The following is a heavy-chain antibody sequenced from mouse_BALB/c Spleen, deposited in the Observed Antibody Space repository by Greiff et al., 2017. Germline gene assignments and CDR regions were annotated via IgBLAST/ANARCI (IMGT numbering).Heavy chain of an antibody. V-gene: IGHV1-11*01. Sequence: QVHVKQSGAELASPGASVTLSCKASGYTFTDHIMNWVKKRPGQGLEWIGRIYPVSGETNYNQKFMGKATFSVDRSSSTVYMVLNSLTSEDPAVYYCAIYYDYDKRVWFAYWGQGTLVTVSA. CDR1: GYTFTDHI. CDR2: IYPVSGET. J-gene: IGHJ3*01. D-gene: IGHD2-4*01. CDR3: AIYYDYDKRVWFAY.